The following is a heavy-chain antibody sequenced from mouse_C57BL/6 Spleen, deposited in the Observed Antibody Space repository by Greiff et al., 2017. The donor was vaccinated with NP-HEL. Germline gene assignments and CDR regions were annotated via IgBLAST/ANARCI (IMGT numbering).Heavy chain of an antibody. D-gene: IGHD1-1*01. CDR3: ATYGSRTLFDY. V-gene: IGHV1-82*01. CDR2: IYPGDGDT. Sequence: QVQLQQSGPELVKPGASVKISCKASGYAFSSSWMNWVKQRPGKGLEWIGRIYPGDGDTNYNGKFKGKATLTADKSSSTAYMHLSSLTSEDSAVYFCATYGSRTLFDYWGQGTTLTVSS. CDR1: GYAFSSSW. J-gene: IGHJ2*01.